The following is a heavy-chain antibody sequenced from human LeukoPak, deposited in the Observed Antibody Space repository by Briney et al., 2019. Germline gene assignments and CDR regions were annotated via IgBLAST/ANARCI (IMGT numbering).Heavy chain of an antibody. J-gene: IGHJ6*02. CDR1: GYCFTSYW. V-gene: IGHV5-51*01. D-gene: IGHD6-13*01. CDR2: IYPGDSDT. CDR3: ARQGSSSWYAYYYGMDV. Sequence: GASLKISCKGSGYCFTSYWICCVRQMPGKGLEWVGIIYPGDSDTKYTPSFQGQVTISTDKTISTAYLQWSSLKASDTAMYYCARQGSSSWYAYYYGMDVWGQGTTVTVSS.